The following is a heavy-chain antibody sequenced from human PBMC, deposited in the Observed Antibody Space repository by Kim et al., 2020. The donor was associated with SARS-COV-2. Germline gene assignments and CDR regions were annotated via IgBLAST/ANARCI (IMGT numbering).Heavy chain of an antibody. V-gene: IGHV4-31*03. CDR2: IYYSGST. CDR3: ARLTGEIYAFDI. Sequence: SETLSLTCTVSGGSISSGGYYWSWIRQHPGKGLEWIGYIYYSGSTYYNPSLKSRVTISVDTSKNQFSLKLSSVTAADTAVYYCARLTGEIYAFDIWGQGTMVTVSS. CDR1: GGSISSGGYY. J-gene: IGHJ3*02. D-gene: IGHD7-27*01.